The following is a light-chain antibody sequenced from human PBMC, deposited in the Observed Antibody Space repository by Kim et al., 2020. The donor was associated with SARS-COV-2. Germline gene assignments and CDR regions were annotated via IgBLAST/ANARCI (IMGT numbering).Light chain of an antibody. J-gene: IGKJ1*01. V-gene: IGKV1-27*01. CDR2: DAS. Sequence: ASEGDRVTLTCRAGQRVRNYLAWYQQKPGQVPRLLIYDASTLPTGVTSRFSGSGSGTDFALTISSLQPEDVAAYYCQQHDNAPWAFGQGTKVEIK. CDR3: QQHDNAPWA. CDR1: QRVRNY.